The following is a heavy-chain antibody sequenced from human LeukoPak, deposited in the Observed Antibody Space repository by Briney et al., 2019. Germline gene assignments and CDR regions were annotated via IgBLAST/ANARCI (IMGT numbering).Heavy chain of an antibody. J-gene: IGHJ5*02. CDR3: ARWGMEYYYGSGRPNWFDP. V-gene: IGHV4-4*02. D-gene: IGHD3-10*01. CDR1: GGSINNNKW. CDR2: VYYSGST. Sequence: PSETLSLTCVVSGGSINNNKWWSWVRQPPGKGLEWIGDVYYSGSTNYNPSLKSRVTMSVDKSKNQFSLKLNSVTAADTAVYYCARWGMEYYYGSGRPNWFDPWGQGTLVTVSS.